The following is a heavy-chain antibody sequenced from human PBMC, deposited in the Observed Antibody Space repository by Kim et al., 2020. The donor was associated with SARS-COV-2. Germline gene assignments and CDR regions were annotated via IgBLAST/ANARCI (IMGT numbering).Heavy chain of an antibody. CDR3: AILLAADGVDRRRGGDY. D-gene: IGHD6-13*01. CDR1: GGSFSGYY. V-gene: IGHV4-34*01. Sequence: SETLSLTCAVYGGSFSGYYWSWIRQPPGKGLEWIGEINHSGSTNYNPSLKSRVTISVDTSKNQFSLKLSSVTAADTAVYYCAILLAADGVDRRRGGDYWGQGTLVTVSS. J-gene: IGHJ4*02. CDR2: INHSGST.